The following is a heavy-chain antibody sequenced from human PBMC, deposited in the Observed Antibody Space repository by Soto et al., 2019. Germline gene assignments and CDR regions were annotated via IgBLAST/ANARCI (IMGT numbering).Heavy chain of an antibody. J-gene: IGHJ4*02. CDR2: ISGSGGST. V-gene: IGHV3-23*01. Sequence: GSLRLSCAASGFTFSSYAMSWVRQAPGKGLEWVSAISGSGGSTYYADSVKGRFTISRDNSKNTLYLQMNSLRAEDTAVYYCATLYSHWLVRSYWGQGTLVTVSS. CDR3: ATLYSHWLVRSY. CDR1: GFTFSSYA. D-gene: IGHD6-19*01.